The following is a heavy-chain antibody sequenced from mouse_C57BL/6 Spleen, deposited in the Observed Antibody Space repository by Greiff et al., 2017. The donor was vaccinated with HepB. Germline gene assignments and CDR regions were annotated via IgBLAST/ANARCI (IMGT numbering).Heavy chain of an antibody. CDR1: GFTFSNYW. V-gene: IGHV6-3*01. Sequence: EVKVVESGGGLVQPGGSMKLSCVASGFTFSNYWMNWVRQSPEKGLEWVAQIRLKSDNYATHYAESVKGRFTISRDDSKSSVYLQMNNLRAEDTGIYYCTEFITTVVAQYYYAMDYWGQGTSVTVSS. D-gene: IGHD1-1*01. J-gene: IGHJ4*01. CDR3: TEFITTVVAQYYYAMDY. CDR2: IRLKSDNYAT.